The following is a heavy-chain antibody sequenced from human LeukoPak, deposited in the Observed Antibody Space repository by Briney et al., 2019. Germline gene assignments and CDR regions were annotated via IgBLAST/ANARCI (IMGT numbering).Heavy chain of an antibody. Sequence: ASVTVSCTASGYTFTSYGISWVRQAPGQGLEWMGIINPSGGSTSYAQKFQGRVTMTRDTSTSTVYMELSSLRSEDTAVYYCARDHIAVAGTDFDYWGQGTLVTVSS. CDR1: GYTFTSYG. CDR2: INPSGGST. V-gene: IGHV1-46*01. D-gene: IGHD6-19*01. CDR3: ARDHIAVAGTDFDY. J-gene: IGHJ4*02.